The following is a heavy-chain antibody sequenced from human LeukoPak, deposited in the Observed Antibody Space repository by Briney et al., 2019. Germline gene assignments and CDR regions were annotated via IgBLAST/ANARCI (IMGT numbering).Heavy chain of an antibody. J-gene: IGHJ4*02. D-gene: IGHD1-26*01. CDR2: ISADGGSI. CDR3: AVFSGSYWDLDY. V-gene: IGHV3-23*01. Sequence: GGSQRLSCAVSGFTFSSYAMSWVRQAPGKGLEWVSSISADGGSIYYADSVKGRFTNSRDNSKNTLYLQMNSLRAEDTAVYNCAVFSGSYWDLDYWGQGTLVTVSS. CDR1: GFTFSSYA.